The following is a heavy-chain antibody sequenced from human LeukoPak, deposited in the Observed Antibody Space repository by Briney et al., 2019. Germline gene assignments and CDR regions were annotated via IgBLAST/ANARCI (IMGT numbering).Heavy chain of an antibody. CDR1: GFPFSSYG. V-gene: IGHV3-23*01. CDR3: AKVLLWFAEGGPFDY. J-gene: IGHJ4*02. Sequence: PGGSLRLSCAASGFPFSSYGMSWVRQAPGKGLEWVSAISGSGGSTYYADSVKGRFTISRDNSKNTLYLQMNSLRAEDTAVYYCAKVLLWFAEGGPFDYWGQGTLVTVSS. D-gene: IGHD3-10*01. CDR2: ISGSGGST.